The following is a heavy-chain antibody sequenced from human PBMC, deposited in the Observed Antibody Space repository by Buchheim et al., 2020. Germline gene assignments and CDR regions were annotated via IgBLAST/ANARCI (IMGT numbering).Heavy chain of an antibody. D-gene: IGHD3-22*01. CDR3: ARDSNDSSGYINYFDY. CDR2: IWHDGSNK. J-gene: IGHJ4*02. V-gene: IGHV3-33*01. Sequence: QVQLVESGGGVVQPGRSLRLSCAASGFTFSSYGMHWVRQAPGKGLEWVAVIWHDGSNKYYAASVKGRFTISKDNSKSPLYLRMNSLRAEDTAMYYCARDSNDSSGYINYFDYWGQGTL. CDR1: GFTFSSYG.